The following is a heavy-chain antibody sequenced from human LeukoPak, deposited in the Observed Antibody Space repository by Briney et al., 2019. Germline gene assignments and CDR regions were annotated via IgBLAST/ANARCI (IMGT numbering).Heavy chain of an antibody. J-gene: IGHJ4*02. CDR3: AKDWTPHNRVYDCFDF. CDR2: IGSGADL. CDR1: GFAFGVHA. Sequence: PGGSLRLSCAASGFAFGVHAISWVRQAPGKGPEWVATIGSGADLFYAESVKGRFTISRDDPRNTLWLQMNSLRAEDTALYYCAKDWTPHNRVYDCFDFWGQGTQVTVSS. D-gene: IGHD3-16*01. V-gene: IGHV3-23*01.